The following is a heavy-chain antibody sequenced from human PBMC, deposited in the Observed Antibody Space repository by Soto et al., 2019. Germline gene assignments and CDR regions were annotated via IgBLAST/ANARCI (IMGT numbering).Heavy chain of an antibody. CDR2: INSDGSST. D-gene: IGHD6-6*01. V-gene: IGHV3-74*01. CDR3: ARVTTYSSSSLRFYYYGMDV. CDR1: GFTFSSYW. Sequence: PGGSLRLSCAASGFTFSSYWMHWVRQAPGKGLVWVSRINSDGSSTSYADSVKGRFTISRDNAKNTLYLQMNSLRAEDTAVYYCARVTTYSSSSLRFYYYGMDVWCQGTTVTVSS. J-gene: IGHJ6*02.